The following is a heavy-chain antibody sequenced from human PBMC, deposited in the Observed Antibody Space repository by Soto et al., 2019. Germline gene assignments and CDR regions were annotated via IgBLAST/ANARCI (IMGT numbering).Heavy chain of an antibody. CDR3: ARHDHSSSSIYYYYYMDV. V-gene: IGHV4-39*01. D-gene: IGHD6-6*01. J-gene: IGHJ6*03. Sequence: SETLSLTCTVSGGSISSSSYYWGWIRQPPGKGLEWIGSIYYSGSTYYNPSLKSRVTISVDTSKNQFSLKLSSVTAADTAVYYCARHDHSSSSIYYYYYMDVWGKGTTVTVSS. CDR1: GGSISSSSYY. CDR2: IYYSGST.